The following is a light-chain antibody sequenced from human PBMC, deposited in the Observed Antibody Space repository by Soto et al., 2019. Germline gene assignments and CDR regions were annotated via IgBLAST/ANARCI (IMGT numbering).Light chain of an antibody. CDR1: QSVSSN. V-gene: IGKV3D-11*03. J-gene: IGKJ1*01. CDR3: QQRET. Sequence: EIVMAQSPATLSVSPGERATLSCRSSQSVSSNLAWYQQKPGQAPRLLIYDASNRATGIPARFSGSGSGTDFTLTISSLEPEDFAVYYCQQRETFGQGTKVDI. CDR2: DAS.